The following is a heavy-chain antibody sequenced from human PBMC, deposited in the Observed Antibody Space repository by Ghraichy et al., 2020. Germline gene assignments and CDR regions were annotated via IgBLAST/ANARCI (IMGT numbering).Heavy chain of an antibody. V-gene: IGHV1-2*02. CDR1: GYTFTGYY. CDR3: ARGLYYDSSGYYFGY. D-gene: IGHD3-22*01. Sequence: ASAKVSCKASGYTFTGYYMHWVRQAPGQGLEWMGWINPNSGGTNYAQKFQGRVTMTRDTSISTAYMELSRLRSDDTAVYYCARGLYYDSSGYYFGYWGQGTLVTVSS. J-gene: IGHJ4*02. CDR2: INPNSGGT.